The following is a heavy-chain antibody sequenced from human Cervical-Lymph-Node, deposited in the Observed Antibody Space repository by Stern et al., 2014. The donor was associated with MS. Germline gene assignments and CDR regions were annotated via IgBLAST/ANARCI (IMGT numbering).Heavy chain of an antibody. V-gene: IGHV1-18*01. CDR2: IYGLNGNT. J-gene: IGHJ4*02. CDR1: RYSFISSG. Sequence: QVQLVQFGSEVTTPGASVTVSCKAFRYSFISSGLSWARPLLAQGLELMGWIYGLNGNTDYAQQFLGRVVMTTDTSTDTAYKELRGMKSDDTAVYYCARDAGGGAEVDYWGQGTLVTVSS. CDR3: ARDAGGGAEVDY.